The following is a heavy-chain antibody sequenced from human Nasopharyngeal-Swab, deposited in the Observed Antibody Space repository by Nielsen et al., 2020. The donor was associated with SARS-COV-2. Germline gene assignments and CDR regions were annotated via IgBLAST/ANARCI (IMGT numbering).Heavy chain of an antibody. Sequence: SRQAPGQGLEWIGSIYYSGSTYYNPSLKRRVTISVDTSKNQFSLKLSSVTAADTAVYYCARHALVTKDFDYWGQGTLVTVSS. CDR2: IYYSGST. D-gene: IGHD4-17*01. J-gene: IGHJ4*02. V-gene: IGHV4-39*01. CDR3: ARHALVTKDFDY.